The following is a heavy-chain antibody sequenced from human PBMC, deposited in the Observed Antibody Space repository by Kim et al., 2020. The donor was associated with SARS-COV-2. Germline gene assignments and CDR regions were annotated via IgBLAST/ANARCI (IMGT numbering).Heavy chain of an antibody. Sequence: ASVKVSCKASGYTFTGYYMHWVRQAPGQGLEWMGWINPNSGGTNYAQKFQGRVTMTRDTSISTAYMELSRLRSDDTAVYYCARVPLDNWYGDQVGYFDLWGRGTLVTVSS. D-gene: IGHD1-20*01. CDR2: INPNSGGT. J-gene: IGHJ2*01. V-gene: IGHV1-2*02. CDR3: ARVPLDNWYGDQVGYFDL. CDR1: GYTFTGYY.